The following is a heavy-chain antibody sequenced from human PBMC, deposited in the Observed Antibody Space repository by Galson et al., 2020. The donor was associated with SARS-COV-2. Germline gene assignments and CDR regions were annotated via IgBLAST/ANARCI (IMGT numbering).Heavy chain of an antibody. CDR1: GFTFSSYS. CDR3: ARDLAIYVDTAMAPNWFDP. J-gene: IGHJ5*02. V-gene: IGHV3-21*01. D-gene: IGHD5-18*01. Sequence: TGGSLRLSCAASGFTFSSYSMNWVRQAPGKGLEWVSSISSSSSYIYYADSVMGRFTISRDNAKNSLYLQMNSLRAEDTAVYYCARDLAIYVDTAMAPNWFDPWGQGTLVTVSS. CDR2: ISSSSSYI.